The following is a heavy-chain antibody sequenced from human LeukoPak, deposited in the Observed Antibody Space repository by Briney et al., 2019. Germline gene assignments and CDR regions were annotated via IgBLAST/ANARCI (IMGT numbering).Heavy chain of an antibody. D-gene: IGHD1-7*01. CDR2: IIPIFGTA. CDR3: ARDPLGGITGTTSDY. CDR1: GGTFSSYT. V-gene: IGHV1-69*13. Sequence: ASVKVSCKASGGTFSSYTISWVRQAPGQGLEWMGGIIPIFGTASYAQKFQGRVTITADESTSTAYMELSSLRSEDTAVYYCARDPLGGITGTTSDYWGQGTLVTVSS. J-gene: IGHJ4*02.